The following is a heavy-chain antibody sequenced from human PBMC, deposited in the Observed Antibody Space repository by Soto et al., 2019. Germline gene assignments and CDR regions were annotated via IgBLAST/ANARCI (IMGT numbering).Heavy chain of an antibody. CDR3: ARRANSNYYYYYYMDV. D-gene: IGHD1-1*01. CDR2: IYYSGST. J-gene: IGHJ6*03. V-gene: IGHV4-59*08. CDR1: GGSISSYY. Sequence: PSETLSLTCTVSGGSISSYYWSWIRQPPGKGLEWIGYIYYSGSTNYNPSLKSRVTISVDTSKNQFSLKLSSVTAADTAVYYCARRANSNYYYYYYMDVWGKGTTVTVS.